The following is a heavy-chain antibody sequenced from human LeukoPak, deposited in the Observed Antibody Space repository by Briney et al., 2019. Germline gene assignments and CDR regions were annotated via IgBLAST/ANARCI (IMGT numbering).Heavy chain of an antibody. Sequence: PETPSLTCTVYGESFSDHYWTWIRQPPGKGLEWSGEINHSGSTNYNPSLKSRVTISVYTSKNQFSLNVTSLIAADTAVYYCARGPTIRFLEWLGYYYMDVWGKGTTVTVSS. D-gene: IGHD3-3*01. CDR3: ARGPTIRFLEWLGYYYMDV. J-gene: IGHJ6*03. V-gene: IGHV4-34*01. CDR2: INHSGST. CDR1: GESFSDHY.